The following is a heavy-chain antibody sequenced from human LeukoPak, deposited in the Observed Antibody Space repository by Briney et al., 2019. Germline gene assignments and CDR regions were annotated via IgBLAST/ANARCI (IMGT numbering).Heavy chain of an antibody. D-gene: IGHD3-16*01. CDR1: GFNFNVYG. V-gene: IGHV3-48*04. J-gene: IGHJ2*01. CDR2: ISGGSTGV. CDR3: VREKGGFGFVL. Sequence: PGGSLRLSCAGSGFNFNVYGMDWVRQAPGKGLEWISYISGGSTGVFYAASVRGRFTISRDNAQRSLYLHMNSLTAEDTAIYYCVREKGGFGFVLWGRGTLVTVSS.